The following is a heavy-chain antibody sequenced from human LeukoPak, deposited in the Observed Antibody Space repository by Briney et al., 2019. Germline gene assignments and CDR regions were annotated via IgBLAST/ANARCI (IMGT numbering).Heavy chain of an antibody. V-gene: IGHV1-18*01. J-gene: IGHJ5*02. D-gene: IGHD6-19*01. CDR1: GYTFTSYG. CDR2: ISAYNGNT. CDR3: ARTTYSSGWYSVDWFDP. Sequence: ASVKVSCKASGYTFTSYGISWVRQAPGQGLEWMGWISAYNGNTNYAQKLQGRVTMTTDTSTSTAYMELRSLRSDGTAVYYCARTTYSSGWYSVDWFDPWGQGTLVTVSS.